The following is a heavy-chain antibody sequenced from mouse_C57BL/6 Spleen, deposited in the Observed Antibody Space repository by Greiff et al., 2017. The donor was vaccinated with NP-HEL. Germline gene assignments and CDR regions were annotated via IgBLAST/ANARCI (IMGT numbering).Heavy chain of an antibody. CDR3: ARDPITTGEMDY. D-gene: IGHD1-1*01. CDR2: ISDAGSYT. CDR1: GFTFSSYA. J-gene: IGHJ4*01. Sequence: EVKLVESGGGLVKPGGSLKLSCAASGFTFSSYAMSWVRQTPEKRLEWVATISDAGSYTYYPDNVKGRFTISRDNAKNNLYLQMSHLKSEDTAMYYCARDPITTGEMDYWGQGTSVTVSS. V-gene: IGHV5-4*01.